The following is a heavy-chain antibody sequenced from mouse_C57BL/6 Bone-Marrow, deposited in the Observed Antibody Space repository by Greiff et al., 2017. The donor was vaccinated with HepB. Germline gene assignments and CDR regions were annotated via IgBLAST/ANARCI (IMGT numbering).Heavy chain of an antibody. Sequence: VQLQESGAELVRPGASVTLSCKASGYTFTDYEMHWVKQTPVHGLEWIGAIDPETGGTAYNQKFKGKAILTADKSSSTAYMELRSLTSEDSAVYYCTRCGRDYWGQGTTLTVSS. J-gene: IGHJ2*01. D-gene: IGHD1-1*01. V-gene: IGHV1-15*01. CDR1: GYTFTDYE. CDR2: IDPETGGT. CDR3: TRCGRDY.